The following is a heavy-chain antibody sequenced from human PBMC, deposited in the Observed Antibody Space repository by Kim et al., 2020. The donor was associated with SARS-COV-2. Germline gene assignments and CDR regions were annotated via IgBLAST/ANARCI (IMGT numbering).Heavy chain of an antibody. D-gene: IGHD4-4*01. CDR2: IYPRDSDT. CDR3: VRHDYNSDS. CDR1: GDSFNNYW. J-gene: IGHJ4*02. Sequence: GESLKISCQGSGDSFNNYWIGWVRQMPGKGLEWMGIIYPRDSDTRYSPSFRGQVTISADKSNNAAYLQWSSLRASDTAIYYCVRHDYNSDSWGQVTLVTVSS. V-gene: IGHV5-51*01.